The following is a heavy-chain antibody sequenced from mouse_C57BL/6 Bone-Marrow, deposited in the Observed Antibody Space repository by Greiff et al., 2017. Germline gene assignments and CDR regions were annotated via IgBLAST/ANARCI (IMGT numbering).Heavy chain of an antibody. D-gene: IGHD2-4*01. CDR1: GYTFTDYY. V-gene: IGHV1-76*01. Sequence: QVQLKESGAELVRPGASVKLSCKASGYTFTDYYINWVKQRPGQGLEWIARIYPGSGNTYYNEKFKGKATLTAEKSSSTAYMQLSSLTSEDSAVYFCARLYYDYDVYFDYWGQGTTLTVSS. CDR3: ARLYYDYDVYFDY. J-gene: IGHJ2*01. CDR2: IYPGSGNT.